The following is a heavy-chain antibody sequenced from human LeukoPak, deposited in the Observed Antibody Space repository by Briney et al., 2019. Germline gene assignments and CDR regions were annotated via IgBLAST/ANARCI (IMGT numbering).Heavy chain of an antibody. V-gene: IGHV4-59*08. CDR1: GGSISSYY. Sequence: SETLSLTCTISGGSISSYYWSWIRQPPGKGLEWIGYIYYSGSTNYNPSLKSRVTISVDTSKNQFSLKLSSVTAADTAVYYCARRYARSSPDDAFDIWGQGTMVTVSS. J-gene: IGHJ3*02. CDR2: IYYSGST. CDR3: ARRYARSSPDDAFDI. D-gene: IGHD1-26*01.